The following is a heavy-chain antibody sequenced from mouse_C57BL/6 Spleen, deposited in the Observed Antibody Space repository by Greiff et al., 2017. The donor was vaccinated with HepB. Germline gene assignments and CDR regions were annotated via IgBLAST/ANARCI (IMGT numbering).Heavy chain of an antibody. V-gene: IGHV1-82*01. D-gene: IGHD4-1*02. Sequence: VKVVESGPELVKPGASVKISCKASGYAFSSSWMNWVKQRPGKGLEWIGRIYPGDGDTNYNGKFKGKATLTADKSSSTAYMQLSSLTSEDSAVYFCAPNWDGFAYWGQGTLVTVSA. J-gene: IGHJ3*01. CDR2: IYPGDGDT. CDR1: GYAFSSSW. CDR3: APNWDGFAY.